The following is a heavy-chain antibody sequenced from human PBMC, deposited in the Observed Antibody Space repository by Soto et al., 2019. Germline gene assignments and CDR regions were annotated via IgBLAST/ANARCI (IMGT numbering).Heavy chain of an antibody. CDR2: ISGGGGNT. D-gene: IGHD6-19*01. J-gene: IGHJ4*02. CDR1: GFAFSDYS. V-gene: IGHV3-23*01. CDR3: AKETYGSGWTLDS. Sequence: DVQLLESGGGVVQSGVSLRLSCSASGFAFSDYSMHWVRQAPGKGPEWVSAISGGGGNTYYAGSVNGRFTISRDNSRNTLYLQMHSLRDDDTALYYCAKETYGSGWTLDSWGQGTRATVSS.